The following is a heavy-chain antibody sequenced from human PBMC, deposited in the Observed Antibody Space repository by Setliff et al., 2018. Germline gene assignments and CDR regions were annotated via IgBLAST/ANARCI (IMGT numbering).Heavy chain of an antibody. Sequence: PSETLSLTCTVSGGSLRSYHWRWIRQPPGKGLGWIGYLYYSGSTNYNPSLKCRVTISVDTSKNQFSLKLSSVTAADTAMYYCARDCSTPHFGVARGSYYYYYRDVWGKGTTVTVSS. V-gene: IGHV4-59*01. CDR1: GGSLRSYH. J-gene: IGHJ6*03. CDR2: LYYSGST. CDR3: ARDCSTPHFGVARGSYYYYYRDV. D-gene: IGHD3-3*01.